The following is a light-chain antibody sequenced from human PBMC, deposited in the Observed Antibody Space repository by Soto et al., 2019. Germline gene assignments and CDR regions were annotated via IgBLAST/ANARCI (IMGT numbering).Light chain of an antibody. CDR2: DAS. CDR1: QDISNY. J-gene: IGKJ5*01. CDR3: QQYDNLRPIT. V-gene: IGKV1-33*01. Sequence: DIQMTQSPSSLSASVGDRVTITCQASQDISNYLNWYQQKPGKAPKLLIYDASNLETGVPSRFSGSGSGTDLTFTISSLQPEDIATYYCQQYDNLRPITFSQGTRLEIK.